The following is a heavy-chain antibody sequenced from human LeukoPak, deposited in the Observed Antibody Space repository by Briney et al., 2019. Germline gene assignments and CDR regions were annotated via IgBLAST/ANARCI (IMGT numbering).Heavy chain of an antibody. CDR1: GFTFSSYA. V-gene: IGHV3-23*01. CDR2: ISGSGGHT. CDR3: ANCGDFWSGYYDS. D-gene: IGHD3-3*01. Sequence: GGSLTLSCAASGFTFSSYAMSWVRQAPGKGLEWVSGISGSGGHTYYGDSVKGRFTIPRDNSKNTLYLQMNSLRAEDTAVYYCANCGDFWSGYYDSWGKGPLVTVS. J-gene: IGHJ4*02.